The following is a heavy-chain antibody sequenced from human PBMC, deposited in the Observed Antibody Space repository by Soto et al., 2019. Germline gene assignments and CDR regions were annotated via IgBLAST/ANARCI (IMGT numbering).Heavy chain of an antibody. Sequence: SETLSLTCTVSGGSISSYYWSWIRQPPGKGLEWIGYIYYSGSTNYNPSLKGRVTISLDTSKNQFSLKLSSVTAADTAVYYCARHLGYDSSGYYRNWFDPWGQGTLVTVSS. CDR2: IYYSGST. D-gene: IGHD3-22*01. CDR3: ARHLGYDSSGYYRNWFDP. CDR1: GGSISSYY. J-gene: IGHJ5*02. V-gene: IGHV4-59*08.